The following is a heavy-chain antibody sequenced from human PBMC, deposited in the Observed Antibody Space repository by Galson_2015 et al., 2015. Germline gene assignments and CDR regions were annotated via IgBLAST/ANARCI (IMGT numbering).Heavy chain of an antibody. D-gene: IGHD3-3*01. Sequence: PALVKPTQTLTLTCSFSGFSLSTSAMCVSWIGQPPGRALGGLARIDWVGVKYYSTSLKTRLTISKDASKTRVVLTMTNMDPVDTATYYCAQAWSGYGDYYYYYMDVWGKGTPVTVSS. V-gene: IGHV2-70*11. CDR2: IDWVGVK. CDR1: GFSLSTSAMC. J-gene: IGHJ6*03. CDR3: AQAWSGYGDYYYYYMDV.